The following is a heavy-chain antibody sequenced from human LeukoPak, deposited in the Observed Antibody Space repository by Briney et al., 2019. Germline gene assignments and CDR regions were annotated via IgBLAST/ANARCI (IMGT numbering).Heavy chain of an antibody. J-gene: IGHJ4*02. V-gene: IGHV3-15*01. D-gene: IGHD3-10*01. CDR3: SRDPLYGRWFADFYFDY. Sequence: GGSLRLSCAASGFSFSNAWMSWVRQAPGKGLEWVGRIKSKLDGGTTDYAAPVKGRFTISRDDSKNTLYLQMNDLKTEDTGVYYCSRDPLYGRWFADFYFDYWGQGILVTVSS. CDR1: GFSFSNAW. CDR2: IKSKLDGGTT.